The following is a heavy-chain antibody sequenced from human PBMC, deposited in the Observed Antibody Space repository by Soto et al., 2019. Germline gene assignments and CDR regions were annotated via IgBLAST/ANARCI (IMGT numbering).Heavy chain of an antibody. CDR3: ARGGLFFFNDAATYFLYCRQLPLVIVFSGKVALSLTCTVSGGSSSSTSYY. CDR2: IYHSGST. CDR1: GGSISSGGYS. D-gene: IGHD3-16*02. J-gene: IGHJ4*01. Sequence: SSETLSLTCAVSGGSISSGGYSWSWIRQPPGKGLEWIGYIYHSGSTYYNPSLKSRVTISVDRSKNQFSLKLSSVTAADTAVYYCARGGLFFFNDAATYFLYCRQLPLVIVFSGKVALSLTCTVSGGSSSSTSYYWG. V-gene: IGHV4-30-2*01.